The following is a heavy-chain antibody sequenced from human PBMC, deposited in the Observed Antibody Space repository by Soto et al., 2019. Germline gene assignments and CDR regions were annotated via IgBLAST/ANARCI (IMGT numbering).Heavy chain of an antibody. J-gene: IGHJ6*02. Sequence: EVQLVESGGGLVKPGGSLRLSCAASGFTFSNAWMNWVRQAPGKGLEWVGRIKSKTYGGTTDYAAPVKGRFTISRDDSKNTLYLQMNSLKTEDTAVYYCTTDRTVTTLYYYYGMDVWGQGTTVTVSS. CDR1: GFTFSNAW. D-gene: IGHD4-17*01. CDR3: TTDRTVTTLYYYYGMDV. CDR2: IKSKTYGGTT. V-gene: IGHV3-15*07.